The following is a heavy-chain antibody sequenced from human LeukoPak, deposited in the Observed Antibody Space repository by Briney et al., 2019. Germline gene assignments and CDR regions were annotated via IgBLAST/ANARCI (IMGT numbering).Heavy chain of an antibody. V-gene: IGHV3-30*07. Sequence: GGSLRLSCAASGFTFSSYAMHWVRQAPGKGLEWVAVISYDGSNKYYADSVKGRFTISRDNSKNTLYLQMNSLRVEDTAIYHCAKDGLRFKPQNWYLDLWGRGTLVTVSS. CDR2: ISYDGSNK. J-gene: IGHJ2*01. D-gene: IGHD4-17*01. CDR1: GFTFSSYA. CDR3: AKDGLRFKPQNWYLDL.